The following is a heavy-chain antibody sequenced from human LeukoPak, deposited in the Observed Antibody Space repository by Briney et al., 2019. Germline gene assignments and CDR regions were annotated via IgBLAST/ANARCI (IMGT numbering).Heavy chain of an antibody. CDR3: ARLKEVATITQGEFDY. V-gene: IGHV5-51*01. D-gene: IGHD5-12*01. CDR2: IYPGDSDT. J-gene: IGHJ4*02. Sequence: GESLQISCKGSGYSFTSYWIGWVRQMPGKGLEWMGIIYPGDSDTRYSPSFQGQVTISADKSISTAYLQWSSLKASDTAMYYCARLKEVATITQGEFDYWGQGTLVTVSS. CDR1: GYSFTSYW.